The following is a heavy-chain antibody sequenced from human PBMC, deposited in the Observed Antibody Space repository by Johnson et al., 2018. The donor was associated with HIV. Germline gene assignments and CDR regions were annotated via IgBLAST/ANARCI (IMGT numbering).Heavy chain of an antibody. D-gene: IGHD4-23*01. Sequence: VQLVESGGGVVQPGRSLRLSCAASGFTFSSYWMTWVRQAPGKGLEWMANIKQDGSERYYVDSVKGRFTISRANAKNTLFLQMNSLRAEDTAVYYCVRGLGYVFYSGNSNALDIWGQGTMVTVSS. CDR2: IKQDGSER. CDR3: VRGLGYVFYSGNSNALDI. J-gene: IGHJ3*02. CDR1: GFTFSSYW. V-gene: IGHV3-7*01.